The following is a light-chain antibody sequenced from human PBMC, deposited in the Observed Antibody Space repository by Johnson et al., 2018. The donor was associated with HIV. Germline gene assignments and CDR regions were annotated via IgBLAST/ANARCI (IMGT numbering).Light chain of an antibody. Sequence: QSVLTQPPSVSAAPRQKVTISCSGSSSNIGNTYVSWYQQLPGTAPKLLIYDNNKRPSGIPDRFSGSKSGTSATLGITGPPTGDEADYYCGTWDSRLSACYAFGTGTKVTVL. V-gene: IGLV1-51*01. CDR3: GTWDSRLSACYA. CDR2: DNN. CDR1: SSNIGNTY. J-gene: IGLJ1*01.